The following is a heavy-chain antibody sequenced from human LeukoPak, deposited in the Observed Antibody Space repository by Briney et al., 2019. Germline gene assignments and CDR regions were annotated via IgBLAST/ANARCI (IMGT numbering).Heavy chain of an antibody. CDR3: ARGDSTPVGLHY. V-gene: IGHV4-59*01. CDR2: IYYSGST. D-gene: IGHD2-15*01. Sequence: IPSETLSLTCTVSGGSISSYYWSWIRQPPGKGLEWIGYIYYSGSTNYNPSLKSRVTISVDTSKNQFSLKLSSVTAADTAVYYCARGDSTPVGLHYWGQGTLVTVSS. CDR1: GGSISSYY. J-gene: IGHJ4*02.